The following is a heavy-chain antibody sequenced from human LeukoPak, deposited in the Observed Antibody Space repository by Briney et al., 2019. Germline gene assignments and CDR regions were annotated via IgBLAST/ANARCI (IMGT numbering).Heavy chain of an antibody. Sequence: GASVKVSCKASGYTFTSYGISWVRQAPGQGLEWMGWISAYNGNTNYAQKLQGRVTMTTDTSTSTAYMELRSLRSDDTAVYYCASRSPMIVVAPDAFDIWGQGTMVTVSS. D-gene: IGHD3-22*01. CDR1: GYTFTSYG. CDR3: ASRSPMIVVAPDAFDI. CDR2: ISAYNGNT. J-gene: IGHJ3*02. V-gene: IGHV1-18*01.